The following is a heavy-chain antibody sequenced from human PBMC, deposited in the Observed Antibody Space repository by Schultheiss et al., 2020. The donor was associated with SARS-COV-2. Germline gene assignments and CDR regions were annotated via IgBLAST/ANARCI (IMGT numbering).Heavy chain of an antibody. CDR3: ARVNEEGSSGWYNWFDP. Sequence: ASVKVSCKASGGTFTGYYMHWVRQAPGQGLEWMGWINPNSGGTNYAQKFQGRVTMTRDTSISTAYMELSRLRSDDTAVYYCARVNEEGSSGWYNWFDPWGQGTLVTVSS. D-gene: IGHD6-19*01. V-gene: IGHV1-2*02. CDR2: INPNSGGT. J-gene: IGHJ5*02. CDR1: GGTFTGYY.